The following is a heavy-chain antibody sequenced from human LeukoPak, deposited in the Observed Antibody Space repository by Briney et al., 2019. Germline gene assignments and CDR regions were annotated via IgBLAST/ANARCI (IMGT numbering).Heavy chain of an antibody. CDR2: ISWNSGSM. D-gene: IGHD6-19*01. J-gene: IGHJ4*02. Sequence: PGGSLRLSCAGSGFIFNNYAMHWVRQPLGKGLEWVSGISWNSGSMDYADSVKGRFTISRDNAKNSLYLQMNSLRVKDTAFYYCAKDNRRHYTSGPNPDSLHWGQGALVTVSS. CDR3: AKDNRRHYTSGPNPDSLH. CDR1: GFIFNNYA. V-gene: IGHV3-9*01.